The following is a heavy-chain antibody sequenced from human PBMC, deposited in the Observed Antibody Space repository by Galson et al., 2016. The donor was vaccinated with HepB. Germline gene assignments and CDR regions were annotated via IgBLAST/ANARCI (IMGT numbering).Heavy chain of an antibody. CDR3: ARAYCSSTSCYADYYYGLDV. CDR2: IYYSGST. CDR1: GGSIISYS. Sequence: SETLSLTCTVSGGSIISYSWSWIRQPPGKGLEWIGYIYYSGSTYYNPSLKSRVTIAVDTSNNQVSLKVRSVTAADTAVYYCARAYCSSTSCYADYYYGLDVWGQGTTVTVSS. J-gene: IGHJ6*02. D-gene: IGHD2-2*01. V-gene: IGHV4-59*01.